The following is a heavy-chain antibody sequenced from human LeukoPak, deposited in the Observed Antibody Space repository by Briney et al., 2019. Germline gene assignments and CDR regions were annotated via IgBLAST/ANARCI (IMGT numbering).Heavy chain of an antibody. Sequence: PGGSLRLSCAASGLTFSSNGMHWVRQAPGKGLEWVAVIYYDGSKQYYADFAKGRFTISRDNTKNTLFLQMNSLRVDDTAVYYCARWGAGRTSDYWGQGTLVTVSS. D-gene: IGHD1-26*01. CDR3: ARWGAGRTSDY. CDR2: IYYDGSKQ. CDR1: GLTFSSNG. V-gene: IGHV3-33*02. J-gene: IGHJ4*02.